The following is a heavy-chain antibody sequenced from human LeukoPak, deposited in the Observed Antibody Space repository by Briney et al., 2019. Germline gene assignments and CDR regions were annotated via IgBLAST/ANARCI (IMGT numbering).Heavy chain of an antibody. CDR2: IYSSGST. V-gene: IGHV4-59*01. CDR3: ARHSGTYHDFDY. D-gene: IGHD1-26*01. J-gene: IGHJ4*02. Sequence: SETLSLTCTVSGGSITSYYWSWIRQPPGKGLEWIGYIYSSGSTYYNPSLKGRLTTSVDTSKNQFSLTLSSVTAADTAVYYCARHSGTYHDFDYWGQGTLVTVSS. CDR1: GGSITSYY.